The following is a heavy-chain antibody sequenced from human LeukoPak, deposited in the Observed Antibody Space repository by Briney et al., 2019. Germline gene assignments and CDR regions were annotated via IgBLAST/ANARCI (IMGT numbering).Heavy chain of an antibody. D-gene: IGHD2-15*01. CDR2: ITVGGEST. Sequence: PGGSLRLSCAASGFTFSSYAMNWVGEAPGTRLGRVSSITVGGESTYHADSVKGRFTIARDNSKTTVSLQMNSLRAQDTAVYYCAKGERVYCSASTCYPLDYWGQGILVSVSS. V-gene: IGHV3-23*01. CDR3: AKGERVYCSASTCYPLDY. J-gene: IGHJ4*02. CDR1: GFTFSSYA.